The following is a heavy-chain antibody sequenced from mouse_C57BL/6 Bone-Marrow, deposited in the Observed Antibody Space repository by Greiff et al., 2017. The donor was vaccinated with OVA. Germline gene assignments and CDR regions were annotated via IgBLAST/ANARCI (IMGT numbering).Heavy chain of an antibody. Sequence: DVKLVESGGGLVKPGGSLKLSCAASGFTFSDYGMHWVRQAPEKGLEWVAYISSGSSTIYYADTVKGRFTISRDNAKNTLFLQMTSLRSEDTAMYYCAREVGRVWFAYWGQGTLVTVSA. J-gene: IGHJ3*01. V-gene: IGHV5-17*01. CDR2: ISSGSSTI. CDR3: AREVGRVWFAY. CDR1: GFTFSDYG. D-gene: IGHD1-1*02.